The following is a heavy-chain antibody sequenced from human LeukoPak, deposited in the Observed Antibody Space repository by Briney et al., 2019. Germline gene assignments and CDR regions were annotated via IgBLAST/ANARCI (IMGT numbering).Heavy chain of an antibody. D-gene: IGHD3-10*01. J-gene: IGHJ5*01. CDR1: GFTFSSYS. CDR3: AKDGNSGSWFGS. V-gene: IGHV3-21*04. Sequence: GGSLRLSCAASGFTFSSYSMNWVRQAPGMGLEWVSSISTSSIYIYYADSVKGRFTISRDNSKNSLYLQMNSLRPEDTALYYCAKDGNSGSWFGSWGQGTLVTVSS. CDR2: ISTSSIYI.